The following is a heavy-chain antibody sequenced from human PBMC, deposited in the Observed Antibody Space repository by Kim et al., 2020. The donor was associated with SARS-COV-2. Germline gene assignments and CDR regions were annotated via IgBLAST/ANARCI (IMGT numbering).Heavy chain of an antibody. CDR1: GFTFSAYD. V-gene: IGHV3-48*02. D-gene: IGHD3-16*01. Sequence: LSLTCATSGFTFSAYDMNWVRQAPGKGLEWLSFITKSSATIYYADSVQGRFTISRDNAKNSLYLQMNSLRDEDTALYYCVRDRMGGAFDIWGQGTMVTVSS. J-gene: IGHJ3*02. CDR3: VRDRMGGAFDI. CDR2: ITKSSATI.